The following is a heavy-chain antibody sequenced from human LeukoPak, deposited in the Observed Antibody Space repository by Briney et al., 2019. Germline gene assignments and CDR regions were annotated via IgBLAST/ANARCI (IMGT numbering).Heavy chain of an antibody. J-gene: IGHJ4*02. CDR1: GFTFSTYS. V-gene: IGHV3-21*01. CDR3: ARGPNSNWSGLDF. D-gene: IGHD6-6*01. Sequence: GGSLRLSCAASGFTFSTYSINWVRQAPGKGLEWVSYISSRSTYIYYADSVKGRFTVSRDNAKNTLYLQVNNLRAEDTAVHYCARGPNSNWSGLDFWGQGTLLTVSS. CDR2: ISSRSTYI.